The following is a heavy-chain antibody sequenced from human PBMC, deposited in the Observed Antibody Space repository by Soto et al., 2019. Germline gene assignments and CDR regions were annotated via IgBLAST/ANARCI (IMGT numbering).Heavy chain of an antibody. V-gene: IGHV2-5*02. D-gene: IGHD3-16*01. CDR3: AHHKRGRGGDY. CDR1: GFSLGTSEVS. Sequence: QITLKESGPTLVKPTQTLTLTCTFSGFSLGTSEVSVDWIRQPPGKALEWLALIYSDDDKRYSPSLKSRLTLTQDPSKNQVVLSMTNMDPVDTATYYCAHHKRGRGGDYWGQGTLVTVSS. J-gene: IGHJ4*02. CDR2: IYSDDDK.